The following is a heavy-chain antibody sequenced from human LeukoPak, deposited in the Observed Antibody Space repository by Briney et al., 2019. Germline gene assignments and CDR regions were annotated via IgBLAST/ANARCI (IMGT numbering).Heavy chain of an antibody. CDR3: ARSRTDSSPWGQYFQH. D-gene: IGHD3-22*01. CDR1: GGSISSYY. CDR2: VYTSGST. Sequence: SETLSLTCTVSGGSISSYYWSWIRQPAGKGLEWIGRVYTSGSTNYNPSLKSRVTMSVDTSKNQFSLKLSSVTAADTAVYYCARSRTDSSPWGQYFQHWGQGTLVTVSS. V-gene: IGHV4-4*07. J-gene: IGHJ1*01.